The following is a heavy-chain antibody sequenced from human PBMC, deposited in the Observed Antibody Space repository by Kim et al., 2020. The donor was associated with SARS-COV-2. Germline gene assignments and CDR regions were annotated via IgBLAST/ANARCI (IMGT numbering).Heavy chain of an antibody. J-gene: IGHJ3*02. CDR2: INHSGST. D-gene: IGHD6-13*01. CDR3: ARGRGAAAGAFDI. V-gene: IGHV4-34*01. CDR1: GGSFSGYY. Sequence: SETLSLTCAVYGGSFSGYYWSWIRQPPGKGLEWIGEINHSGSTNYNPSLKSRVTISVDTSKNQFSLKLSSVTAADTAVYYCARGRGAAAGAFDIWGQGTMVTVSS.